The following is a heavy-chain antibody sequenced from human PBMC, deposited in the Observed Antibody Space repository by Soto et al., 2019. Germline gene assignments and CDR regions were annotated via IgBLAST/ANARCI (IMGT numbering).Heavy chain of an antibody. CDR1: VFTFISYV. V-gene: IGHV3-30*03. CDR3: ARSSGGVFGIIIEGSNWFGP. J-gene: IGHJ5*02. D-gene: IGHD1-26*01. CDR2: ISYDGSNK. Sequence: WGSRRLSCSASVFTFISYVMHWFRQAPGNWLEWVAVISYDGSNKYYAYSVKVRFTISRDNSKNTLYLQMNSLRADDTAFYYCARSSGGVFGIIIEGSNWFGPWGQGNLVTVSS.